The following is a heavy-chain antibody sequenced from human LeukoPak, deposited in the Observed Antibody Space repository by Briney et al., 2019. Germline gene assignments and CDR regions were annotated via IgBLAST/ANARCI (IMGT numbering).Heavy chain of an antibody. CDR1: GFTFTSYV. Sequence: GGSLRLSCAASGFTFTSYVMHWVRQAPVKGLEWVALIWYDGSDKYYADSVKGRFTISRDNSKNTLYLQMNSLRAEDTAVYYCARTHSNQGIEVTGSLDCWGQGTLVTVSS. CDR2: IWYDGSDK. D-gene: IGHD1-26*01. V-gene: IGHV3-33*01. J-gene: IGHJ4*02. CDR3: ARTHSNQGIEVTGSLDC.